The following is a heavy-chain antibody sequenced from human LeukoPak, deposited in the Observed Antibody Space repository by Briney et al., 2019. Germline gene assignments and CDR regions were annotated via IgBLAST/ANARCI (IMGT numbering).Heavy chain of an antibody. D-gene: IGHD3-3*01. Sequence: GGSLRLSCAASGFTFSSYSMNWVRQAPGKGLEWVSSISSSSSYIYYAVSVKGRFTISRDNAKNSLYLQMTSLRAEDTAVYYCARDRGGSFGYYDFWSGYYGPNWFDPWGQGTLVTVSS. CDR1: GFTFSSYS. CDR2: ISSSSSYI. V-gene: IGHV3-21*01. J-gene: IGHJ5*02. CDR3: ARDRGGSFGYYDFWSGYYGPNWFDP.